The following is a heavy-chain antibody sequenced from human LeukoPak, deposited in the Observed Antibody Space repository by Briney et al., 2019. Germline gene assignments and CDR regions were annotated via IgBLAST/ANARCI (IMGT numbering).Heavy chain of an antibody. D-gene: IGHD3-22*01. V-gene: IGHV3-30*18. J-gene: IGHJ4*02. Sequence: GGSLRLSCAASGFTFGSYGMHWVRQAPGKGLEWVAVISYDGSNKYYADSVKGRFTISRDNSKNTLYLQMNSLRAEDTAVYYCAKDCDSSGYYYYYFDYWGQGTLVTVSS. CDR3: AKDCDSSGYYYYYFDY. CDR1: GFTFGSYG. CDR2: ISYDGSNK.